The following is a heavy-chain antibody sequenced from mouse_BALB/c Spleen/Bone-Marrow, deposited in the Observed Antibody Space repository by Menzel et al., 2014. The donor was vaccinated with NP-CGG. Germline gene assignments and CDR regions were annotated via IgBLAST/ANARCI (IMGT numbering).Heavy chain of an antibody. CDR3: ANYYYGSSLFAY. J-gene: IGHJ3*01. D-gene: IGHD1-1*01. V-gene: IGHV14-3*02. CDR2: IDPANGNT. Sequence: EVQQVESGAELVKPGASVKLSCTASGFNIKDTYMHWVKQRPEQGLEWIGRIDPANGNTKYDPKFQGKATITADTSSNTAYLQLSSLTSEDTAVYYCANYYYGSSLFAYWGQGTLVTVSA. CDR1: GFNIKDTY.